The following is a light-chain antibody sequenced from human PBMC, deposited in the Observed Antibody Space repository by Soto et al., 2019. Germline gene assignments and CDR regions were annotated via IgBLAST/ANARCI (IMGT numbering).Light chain of an antibody. CDR3: QQYNSYPLT. CDR2: AAS. CDR1: QGISSF. Sequence: IQLTQTPSSLSASVGDRVTITCRASQGISSFLAWYQQKPGKAPKLLIYAASSLQSGVPSRFSGSGFGTDFTLTITSLQPEDFATYYCQQYNSYPLTFGGGTKVEIK. J-gene: IGKJ4*01. V-gene: IGKV1-9*01.